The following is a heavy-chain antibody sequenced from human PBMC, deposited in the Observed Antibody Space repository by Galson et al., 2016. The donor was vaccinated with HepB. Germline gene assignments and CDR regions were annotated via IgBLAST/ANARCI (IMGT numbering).Heavy chain of an antibody. V-gene: IGHV3-23*01. D-gene: IGHD1-26*01. CDR2: ISRRGDST. CDR3: VQGSTAPAV. Sequence: SLRLSCAASGFIFSSYGMTWVRQAPGKGLEVVSSISRRGDSTDYADSVKGRFTISRDNSKNTLSLKMNSLRVGDTAVYYCVQGSTAPAVWGRGTTVTVSS. J-gene: IGHJ6*04. CDR1: GFIFSSYG.